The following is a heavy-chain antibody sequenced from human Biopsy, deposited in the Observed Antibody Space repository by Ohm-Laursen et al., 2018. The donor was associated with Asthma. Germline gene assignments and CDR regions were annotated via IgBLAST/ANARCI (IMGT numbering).Heavy chain of an antibody. D-gene: IGHD2-21*02. CDR2: IYYSGST. CDR1: GVSISSDY. V-gene: IGHV4-59*01. Sequence: GTLSLTCTVSGVSISSDYWSWIRQPPGKGLEWIGHIYYSGSTNYQPSLKSRVTISVDTSKNQFSLKLRSVTAADAAVYYCARGISRVTGLFDHFDSWAREPWSPSLQ. J-gene: IGHJ4*02. CDR3: ARGISRVTGLFDHFDS.